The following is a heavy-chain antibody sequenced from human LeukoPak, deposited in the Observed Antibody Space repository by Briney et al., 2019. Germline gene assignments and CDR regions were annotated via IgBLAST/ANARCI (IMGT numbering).Heavy chain of an antibody. J-gene: IGHJ5*02. Sequence: ASVKVSCKASGYTFTSYGISWVRQAPGQGLEWMGWISAYNGNTNYAQKLQGRVTMTTDTSTSTAYMELRSLRSDDTAVYYCARDVVPYCSGGSCYGWSDPWGQGTLVTVSS. CDR2: ISAYNGNT. CDR1: GYTFTSYG. D-gene: IGHD2-15*01. CDR3: ARDVVPYCSGGSCYGWSDP. V-gene: IGHV1-18*01.